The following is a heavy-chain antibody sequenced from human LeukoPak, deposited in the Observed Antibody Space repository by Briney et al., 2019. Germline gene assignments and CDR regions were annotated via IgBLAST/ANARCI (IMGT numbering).Heavy chain of an antibody. CDR2: IKQDGSDK. CDR1: GFTFTKYW. J-gene: IGHJ6*04. Sequence: GDSLRLSCAASGFTFTKYWMTWVRQAPGKGLEWVGNIKQDGSDKNYMDSVKGRFTISRDNTKNSVYLQMSNLRAEDTALYYCAREIGYYFDSDDSRLRGRLDVWGKGTSVTVSS. CDR3: AREIGYYFDSDDSRLRGRLDV. V-gene: IGHV3-7*03. D-gene: IGHD3-22*01.